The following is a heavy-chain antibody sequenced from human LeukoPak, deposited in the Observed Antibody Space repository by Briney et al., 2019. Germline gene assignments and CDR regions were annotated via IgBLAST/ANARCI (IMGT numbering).Heavy chain of an antibody. J-gene: IGHJ4*02. Sequence: GGSLRLSCAASGFTFSSYSVNWVRQAPGKGLEWLSYISSSSRNKYYADSVKGRFTISRDNAKNSLYLQMNSLRAEDTAVYYCAQNSGYDSFFDYWGQGTLVTVSS. V-gene: IGHV3-48*04. CDR2: ISSSSRNK. CDR3: AQNSGYDSFFDY. D-gene: IGHD5-12*01. CDR1: GFTFSSYS.